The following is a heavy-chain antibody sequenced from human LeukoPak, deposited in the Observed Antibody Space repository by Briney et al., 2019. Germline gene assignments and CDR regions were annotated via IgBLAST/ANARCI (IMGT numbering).Heavy chain of an antibody. J-gene: IGHJ3*02. V-gene: IGHV1-18*01. CDR1: GCPFPSYG. CDR2: VSAYNGKT. Sequence: ASVQVSCNASGCPFPSYGMSWVRPAPGQGHEWMGWVSAYNGKTNYAQKLQGRVTMTTDPSTSTAYMELRSLRSDDTAVYYCARDTYYYDSSGYYYVLEGNAFDIWGQGTMVTVSS. CDR3: ARDTYYYDSSGYYYVLEGNAFDI. D-gene: IGHD3-22*01.